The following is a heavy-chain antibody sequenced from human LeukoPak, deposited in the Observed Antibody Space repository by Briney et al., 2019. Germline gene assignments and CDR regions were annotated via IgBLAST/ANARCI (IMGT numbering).Heavy chain of an antibody. V-gene: IGHV3-48*01. CDR1: GFTFISHS. CDR2: ISIDSSVK. D-gene: IGHD4-17*01. Sequence: GGSLTLACAASGFTFISHSMNWVRQAPGKGLEWISYISIDSSVKYYADSVKGRFTISRDDAKDSLYLQMSSLRVEDTAVYYCAKRNGDYDAFDIWGQGTMVTVSS. CDR3: AKRNGDYDAFDI. J-gene: IGHJ3*02.